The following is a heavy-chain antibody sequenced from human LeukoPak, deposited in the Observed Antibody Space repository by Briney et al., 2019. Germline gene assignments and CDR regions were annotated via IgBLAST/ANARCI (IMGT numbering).Heavy chain of an antibody. CDR1: GGSFSGYY. J-gene: IGHJ4*02. D-gene: IGHD3-16*02. V-gene: IGHV4-34*01. CDR2: INHSGST. CDR3: ARDRYYDYVWGSYRYRDYFDY. Sequence: PSETLSLTCAVYGGSFSGYYWSWIRQSPGKGLEWIGEINHSGSTNYNPSLKSRVTISVDTSKNQFSLKLGSVTAADTAVYYCARDRYYDYVWGSYRYRDYFDYWGQGTLVTVSS.